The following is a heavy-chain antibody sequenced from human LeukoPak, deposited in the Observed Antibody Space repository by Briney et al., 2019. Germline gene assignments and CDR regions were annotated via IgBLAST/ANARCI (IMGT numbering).Heavy chain of an antibody. V-gene: IGHV3-9*01. CDR3: AKDYYYDSSSAYFDY. J-gene: IGHJ4*02. CDR1: GFTFDDCA. CDR2: IGWNSGSI. Sequence: GRSLRLSCAASGFTFDDCAMHWVRQAPGKGLEWVSGIGWNSGSIGYADSVKGRFTISRDNAKNSLYLQMNSLRAEDTALYYCAKDYYYDSSSAYFDYWGQGTLVTVSS. D-gene: IGHD3-22*01.